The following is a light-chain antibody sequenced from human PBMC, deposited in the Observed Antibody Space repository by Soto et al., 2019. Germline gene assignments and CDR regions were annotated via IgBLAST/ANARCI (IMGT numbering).Light chain of an antibody. CDR1: QSVSSRR. Sequence: EIVLTQSPCTLSLXXXXXXXXXXXASQSVSSRRLAWYQQKPGQAPRFLIYGASTRPTGIPDRFSGSGSGTDFTLTISILEPEDFAVYYCQQYGSSLTFGQGTRLEIK. CDR2: GAS. J-gene: IGKJ5*01. V-gene: IGKV3-20*01. CDR3: QQYGSSLT.